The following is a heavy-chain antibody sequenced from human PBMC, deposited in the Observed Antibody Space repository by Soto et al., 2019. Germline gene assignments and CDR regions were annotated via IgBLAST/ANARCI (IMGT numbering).Heavy chain of an antibody. CDR3: ARDGIVPTYYYYYGMDV. CDR2: IYYSGST. V-gene: IGHV4-30-4*01. D-gene: IGHD2-8*01. CDR1: GGSISSGDYY. J-gene: IGHJ6*02. Sequence: QVQLQESGPGLVKPSQTLSLTCTVSGGSISSGDYYWSWIRQPPGKGLEWIGYIYYSGSTYYNPSLKSRVTISVDTSKNQFSLKLSSVTAADTAVYYCARDGIVPTYYYYYGMDVWGQGTTVTVSS.